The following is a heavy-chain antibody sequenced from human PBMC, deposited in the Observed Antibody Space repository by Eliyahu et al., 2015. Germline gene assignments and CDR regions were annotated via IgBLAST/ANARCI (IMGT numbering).Heavy chain of an antibody. D-gene: IGHD4-11*01. V-gene: IGHV3-64*01. CDR1: GFTFSXYA. Sequence: EVQLVESGGGLVQPGGSLXLSCAASGFTFSXYAMHWVRQAPGKGLEYVSAISSNGGSTYYANSVKGRFTISRDNSKNTLYLQMGSLRAEDMAVYYCARDQQTTVTTLSGMDVWGQGTTVTVSS. CDR2: ISSNGGST. CDR3: ARDQQTTVTTLSGMDV. J-gene: IGHJ6*02.